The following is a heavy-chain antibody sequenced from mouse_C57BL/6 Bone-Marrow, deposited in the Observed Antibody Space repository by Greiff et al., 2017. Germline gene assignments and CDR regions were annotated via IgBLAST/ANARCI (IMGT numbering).Heavy chain of an antibody. Sequence: QVQLQESGPGILQPSQTLSLTCSFSGFSLSTFGMGVGWIRQPSGKGLEWLAHIWWDDDKYYNQALKSRLSISKDTSTTPDFLKIAHVDTADTATYYCAREDLGLWYCDVWGTGTTVTVPS. CDR2: IWWDDDK. D-gene: IGHD4-1*01. CDR3: AREDLGLWYCDV. CDR1: GFSLSTFGMG. J-gene: IGHJ1*03. V-gene: IGHV8-8*01.